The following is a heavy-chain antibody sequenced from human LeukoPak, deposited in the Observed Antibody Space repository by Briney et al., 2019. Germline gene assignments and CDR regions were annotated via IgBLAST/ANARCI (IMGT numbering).Heavy chain of an antibody. CDR3: ARDYDSSGLHDY. CDR1: GFTFSAHT. Sequence: KTGGSLRLSCAASGFTFSAHTMNWVRQAPGKDLEWVASIRTSTSNNIFNADSVKGRFTISRDNAKNTAYPQMNSLRAEDTAVYYCARDYDSSGLHDYWGQGTLVTVSS. D-gene: IGHD6-19*01. CDR2: IRTSTSNN. V-gene: IGHV3-21*01. J-gene: IGHJ4*02.